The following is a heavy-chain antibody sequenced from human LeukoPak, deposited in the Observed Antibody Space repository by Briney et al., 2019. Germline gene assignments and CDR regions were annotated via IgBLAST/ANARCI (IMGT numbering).Heavy chain of an antibody. J-gene: IGHJ4*02. D-gene: IGHD3-16*01. CDR3: ASLGGPVDN. Sequence: PSETLSLTCTVSGGSISSRTSYWGWIRQPPGKGLEWIGSIYYTGSSYYNPSLKSRVTISLDVSMDQFSLNLNSVTAADTAVYYCASLGGPVDNWGQGTLVTVSS. CDR2: IYYTGSS. V-gene: IGHV4-39*01. CDR1: GGSISSRTSY.